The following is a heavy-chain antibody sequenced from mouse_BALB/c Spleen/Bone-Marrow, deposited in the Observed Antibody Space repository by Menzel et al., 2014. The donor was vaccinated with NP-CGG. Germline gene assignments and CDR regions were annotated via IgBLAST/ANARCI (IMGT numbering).Heavy chain of an antibody. CDR3: ARGLGFFDH. D-gene: IGHD4-1*01. Sequence: EVQVVESGGGLVQPGGSLKLSCAASGFTFSSYGMSWVRQTPDKRLELVATIDSNGGSTYYPDSVKGRFTISRDNAKNTLYLQMSSLKSEDTAMYYCARGLGFFDHWGQGTTLTVSS. V-gene: IGHV5-6-3*01. CDR2: IDSNGGST. CDR1: GFTFSSYG. J-gene: IGHJ2*01.